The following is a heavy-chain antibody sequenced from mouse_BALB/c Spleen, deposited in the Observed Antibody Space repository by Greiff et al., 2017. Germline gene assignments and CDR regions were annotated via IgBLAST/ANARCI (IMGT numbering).Heavy chain of an antibody. D-gene: IGHD1-1*01. CDR3: TRGDYYGSSLDV. V-gene: IGHV1S22*01. CDR1: GYTFTSYW. J-gene: IGHJ1*01. Sequence: LQQPGSELVRPGASVKLSCKASGYTFTSYWMHWVKQRHGQGLEWIGNIYPGSGSTNYDEKFKSKGTLTVDTSSSTAYMHLSSLTSEDSAVYFCTRGDYYGSSLDVWGAGTTVTVSS. CDR2: IYPGSGST.